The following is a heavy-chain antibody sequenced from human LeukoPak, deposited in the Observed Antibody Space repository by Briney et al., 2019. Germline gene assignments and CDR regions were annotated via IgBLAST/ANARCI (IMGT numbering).Heavy chain of an antibody. CDR3: AKEDIVVVPAAPEKWDYYYYYMDV. J-gene: IGHJ6*03. CDR1: GFTFSSYG. Sequence: GGSLRLSCAASGFTFSSYGMHWVRQAPGKGLEWVAFIRYDGSNKYYADCVKGRFTISRDNSKNTLYLQMNSLRAEDTAVYYCAKEDIVVVPAAPEKWDYYYYYMDVWGKGTTVTVSS. CDR2: IRYDGSNK. D-gene: IGHD2-2*01. V-gene: IGHV3-30*02.